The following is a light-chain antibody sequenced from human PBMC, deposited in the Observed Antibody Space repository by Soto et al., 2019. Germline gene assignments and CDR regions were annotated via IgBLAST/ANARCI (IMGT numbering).Light chain of an antibody. CDR3: QQYHSYPGT. CDR2: GAS. CDR1: QDISNF. V-gene: IGKV1-16*02. Sequence: DIQMTQSPSSLSASVGDTVTITCRASQDISNFLAWFQQKPGQAPKPLIHGASSLQSGVPSKFSGSGSGTDFTLTISSLQPEDFATYYCQQYHSYPGTFGGGTKVEIK. J-gene: IGKJ4*01.